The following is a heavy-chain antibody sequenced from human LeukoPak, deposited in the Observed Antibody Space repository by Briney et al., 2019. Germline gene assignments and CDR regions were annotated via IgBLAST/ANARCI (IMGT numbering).Heavy chain of an antibody. CDR3: ARGPLELGYCSGGSCYVDY. Sequence: PSETLSLTCGVSGGSISSSNWWSWVRQPPGEGLEWIGEIYHSGSTNYNPSLKSRVTISVDKAKNQFSLKLNSVTAADTAVYYCARGPLELGYCSGGSCYVDYWGQGTLVTVSS. CDR1: GGSISSSNW. CDR2: IYHSGST. D-gene: IGHD2-15*01. V-gene: IGHV4-4*02. J-gene: IGHJ4*02.